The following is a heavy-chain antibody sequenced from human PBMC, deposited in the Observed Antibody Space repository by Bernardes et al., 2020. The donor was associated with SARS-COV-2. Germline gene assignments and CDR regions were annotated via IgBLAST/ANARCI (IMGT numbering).Heavy chain of an antibody. D-gene: IGHD6-19*01. V-gene: IGHV3-23*01. J-gene: IGHJ3*02. CDR2: ISGSGGST. CDR3: AKGKQWLVRQSDAFDI. CDR1: GFTFSSYA. Sequence: GGSLRLSCAASGFTFSSYAMSWVRQAPGKGLEWVSAISGSGGSTYYADSVKGRFTISRDNSKNTLYLQMNSLRAEDTAVYYCAKGKQWLVRQSDAFDIWGQGTMVTVSS.